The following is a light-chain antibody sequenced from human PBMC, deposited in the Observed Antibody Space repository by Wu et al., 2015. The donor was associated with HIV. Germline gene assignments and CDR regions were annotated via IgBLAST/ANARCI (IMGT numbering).Light chain of an antibody. CDR2: AAS. CDR3: QHYGSSPCT. J-gene: IGKJ1*01. Sequence: EIVLTQSPGTLSLSPGERATLSCRASQSVSSDYLAWYRQLPGQAPRLLIYAASSRATGIPDRFSGSGSGTDFTLTISRLEPEDFAMYYCQHYGSSPCTFGQGTKVEIK. V-gene: IGKV3-20*01. CDR1: QSVSSDY.